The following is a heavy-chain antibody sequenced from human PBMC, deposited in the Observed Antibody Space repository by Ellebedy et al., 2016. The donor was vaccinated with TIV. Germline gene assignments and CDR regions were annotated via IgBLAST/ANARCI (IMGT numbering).Heavy chain of an antibody. J-gene: IGHJ4*02. V-gene: IGHV3-48*01. D-gene: IGHD5-18*01. CDR3: ARDPVDTSMVKIYFDY. CDR2: ISRSTTTI. CDR1: GLTFSSYS. Sequence: GGSLRLSCAGSGLTFSSYSMNWVRQAPGKGLEWVAYISRSTTTIYYADSVRGRFTISRDNAKNSLYLQMNSLRAEDTAVYYCARDPVDTSMVKIYFDYWGQGTLVSVSS.